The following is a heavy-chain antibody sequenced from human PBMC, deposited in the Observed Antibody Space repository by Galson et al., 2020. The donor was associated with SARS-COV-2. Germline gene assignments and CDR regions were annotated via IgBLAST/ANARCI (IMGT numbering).Heavy chain of an antibody. CDR2: IWYDGSNK. D-gene: IGHD5-18*01. Sequence: GGSLRLSCAASGFTFSSYGMHWVRQAPGKGLEWVAVIWYDGSNKYYADSVKGRFTISRDNSKNTLYLQMNSLRAEDTAVYYCAKPFYSYGYPTYYFDYWGQGTLVTVSS. CDR3: AKPFYSYGYPTYYFDY. CDR1: GFTFSSYG. V-gene: IGHV3-33*06. J-gene: IGHJ4*02.